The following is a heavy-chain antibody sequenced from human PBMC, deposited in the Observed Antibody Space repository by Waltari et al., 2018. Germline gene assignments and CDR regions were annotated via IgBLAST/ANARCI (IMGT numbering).Heavy chain of an antibody. D-gene: IGHD2-21*02. CDR2: ISGSGDTT. J-gene: IGHJ4*02. CDR1: GFTFSTYA. V-gene: IGHV3-23*01. Sequence: EVQLLESGGGLVQPGGSLRLSCAASGFTFSTYAMSWVRQAPGKGLEWGSAISGSGDTTYYADSVKGRFTISRDNSKNTLSLQMNSLRAEDTAVYYCAKPADTDCGGDCYYDYWGQGTLVTVSS. CDR3: AKPADTDCGGDCYYDY.